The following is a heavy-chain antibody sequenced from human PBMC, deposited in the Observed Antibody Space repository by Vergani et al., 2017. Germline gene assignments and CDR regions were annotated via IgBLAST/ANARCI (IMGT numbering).Heavy chain of an antibody. J-gene: IGHJ5*02. CDR2: IYTSGST. Sequence: QVQLQESGPGLVKPSQTLSLTCTVSGGSISSGSYYWSWIRQPAGKGLEWIGRIYTSGSTNYNPSLKSRVTISVDTSKNQFSLKLSSVTAADTAVYYCAREVGYCSSTSCYDRNWFDPWGQGTLVTVSS. D-gene: IGHD2-2*01. CDR3: AREVGYCSSTSCYDRNWFDP. V-gene: IGHV4-61*02. CDR1: GGSISSGSYY.